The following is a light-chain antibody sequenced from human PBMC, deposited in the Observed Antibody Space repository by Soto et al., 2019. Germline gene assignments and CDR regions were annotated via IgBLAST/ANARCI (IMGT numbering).Light chain of an antibody. CDR1: SSDVGGYNY. J-gene: IGLJ1*01. V-gene: IGLV2-14*01. Sequence: QSALTQPASVSGSPGQSITISCTGTSSDVGGYNYVSWYQQHPGKAPKVMIYEVSNRPSGVSNRFSASKSGNTASLTISGLQVVDEADYYCSSFTSSGTRVFGTGTKLTVL. CDR3: SSFTSSGTRV. CDR2: EVS.